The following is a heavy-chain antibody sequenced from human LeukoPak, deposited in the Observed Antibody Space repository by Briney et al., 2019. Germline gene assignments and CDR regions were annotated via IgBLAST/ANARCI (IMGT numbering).Heavy chain of an antibody. J-gene: IGHJ6*02. CDR1: GGTFSSYA. D-gene: IGHD4-23*01. CDR3: AREDLSTVATGTSGMDV. V-gene: IGHV1-69*04. Sequence: SVKVSCKASGGTFSSYAISWVRQAPGQGLEWMGRIIPIFGIANYAQKFQGRVTITADKSTSTVYMELSSLRSEDTAVYYCAREDLSTVATGTSGMDVWGQGTTVTVSS. CDR2: IIPIFGIA.